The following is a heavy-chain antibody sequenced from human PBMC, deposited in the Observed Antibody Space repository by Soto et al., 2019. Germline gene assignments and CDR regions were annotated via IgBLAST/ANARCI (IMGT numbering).Heavy chain of an antibody. D-gene: IGHD2-2*01. J-gene: IGHJ5*02. CDR1: GFTFSSYG. V-gene: IGHV3-30*18. CDR2: ISYDGSNK. CDR3: AKEGYCSSTSCPGWFDP. Sequence: QVQLVESGGGVVQPGRSLRLSCAASGFTFSSYGMHWVRQAPGKGLEWVAVISYDGSNKYYADSVKGRFTISRDNSKNTLYLQMNSLRAEDTAVYYCAKEGYCSSTSCPGWFDPWGQGSLVIVSS.